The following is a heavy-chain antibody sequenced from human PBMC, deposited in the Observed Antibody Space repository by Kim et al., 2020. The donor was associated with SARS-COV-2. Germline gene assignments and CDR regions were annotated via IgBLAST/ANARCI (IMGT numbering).Heavy chain of an antibody. Sequence: SETLSLTCTVSGGSISSYYWSWIRQPPGKGLEWIGYIYYSGSTNYNPSLKSRVTISVDTSKNQFSLKLSSVTAADTAVYYCARSYLKPTPYFDYWGQGTLVTVSS. CDR3: ARSYLKPTPYFDY. J-gene: IGHJ4*02. V-gene: IGHV4-59*13. CDR1: GGSISSYY. CDR2: IYYSGST.